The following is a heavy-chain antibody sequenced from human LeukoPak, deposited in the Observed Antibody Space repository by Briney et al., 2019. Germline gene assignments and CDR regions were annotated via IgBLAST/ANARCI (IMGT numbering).Heavy chain of an antibody. CDR3: AREVVVPAAMSFRYYYYGMDV. CDR2: IYQSGST. Sequence: PSETLSLTCAVSGGSISSGGYSWSWIRQSPGKGLEWIGYIYQSGSTYYNPSLKSRVTISVDRSKNQFSLKLSSVTAADTAVYFCAREVVVPAAMSFRYYYYGMDVWGKGTTVTVSS. CDR1: GGSISSGGYS. V-gene: IGHV4-30-2*06. J-gene: IGHJ6*04. D-gene: IGHD2-2*01.